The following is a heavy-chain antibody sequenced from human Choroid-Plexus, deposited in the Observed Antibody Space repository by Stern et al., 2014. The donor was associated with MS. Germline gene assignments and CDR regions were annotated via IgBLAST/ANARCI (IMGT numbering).Heavy chain of an antibody. CDR2: VSYDGSNK. D-gene: IGHD2/OR15-2a*01. V-gene: IGHV3-30*18. CDR3: AKDRQYLTYFFDH. CDR1: GFTFGSCA. Sequence: VHLVESGGGVVQPGRPLRLSCVASGFTFGSCAMHWVRQAPGTGLEWGAGVSYDGSNKYYADSVKGRFTISRDNYQNTLYMQMSSLRPEDTAVYYCAKDRQYLTYFFDHWGQGSLVTVSS. J-gene: IGHJ5*02.